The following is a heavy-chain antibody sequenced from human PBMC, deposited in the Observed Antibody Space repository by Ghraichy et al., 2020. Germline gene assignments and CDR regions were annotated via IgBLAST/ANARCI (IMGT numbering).Heavy chain of an antibody. CDR3: ARDWAEPYGDYDPY. J-gene: IGHJ4*02. Sequence: ASVKVSCKASGYTFTSYGISWVRQAPGQGLEWMGWISAYNGNTNYAQKLQGRVTMTTDTSTSTAYMELRSLRSDDAAGYYSARDWAEPYGDYDPYWGQGTLVTVSS. CDR1: GYTFTSYG. V-gene: IGHV1-18*01. D-gene: IGHD4-17*01. CDR2: ISAYNGNT.